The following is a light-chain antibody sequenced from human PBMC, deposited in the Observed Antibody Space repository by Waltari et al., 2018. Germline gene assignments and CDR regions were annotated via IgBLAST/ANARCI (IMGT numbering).Light chain of an antibody. CDR3: ATWEDILRVVV. V-gene: IGLV1-47*01. CDR1: NSNVASNY. J-gene: IGLJ3*02. Sequence: QSVLTQPPSASGTPGQRVTITCSGSNSNVASNYVYWYQQVPGEAPKLLIYRHNHGPAGVPDRFAASKSGTSASLAISDRRPEDEADYYCATWEDILRVVVFGGGTRLTV. CDR2: RHN.